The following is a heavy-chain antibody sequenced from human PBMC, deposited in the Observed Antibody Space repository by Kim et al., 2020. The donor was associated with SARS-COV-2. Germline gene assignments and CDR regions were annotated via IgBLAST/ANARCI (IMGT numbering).Heavy chain of an antibody. Sequence: KYDVDAEKGRFTSSRDDAKNSLYLQRNSLRAEDTAVYYCTRIAAAGHFDYWGQGTLVTVSS. CDR2: K. D-gene: IGHD6-13*01. CDR3: TRIAAAGHFDY. V-gene: IGHV3-7*01. J-gene: IGHJ4*02.